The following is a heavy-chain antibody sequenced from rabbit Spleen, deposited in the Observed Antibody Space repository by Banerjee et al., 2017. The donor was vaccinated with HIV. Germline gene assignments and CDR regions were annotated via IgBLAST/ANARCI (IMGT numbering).Heavy chain of an antibody. J-gene: IGHJ6*01. CDR1: GFDFSSSYD. D-gene: IGHD8-1*01. Sequence: QSLEESGRDLVKPGASLTLTCTASGFDFSSSYDMCWVRQAPGKGLEWIAGFATPSSTTTWYATWAKGRFTISKTSSTTVTLQMTSLTAADTATYFCARDAATSFSSYDMDLWGPGTLVTVS. CDR3: ARDAATSFSSYDMDL. CDR2: FATPSSTTT. V-gene: IGHV1S40*01.